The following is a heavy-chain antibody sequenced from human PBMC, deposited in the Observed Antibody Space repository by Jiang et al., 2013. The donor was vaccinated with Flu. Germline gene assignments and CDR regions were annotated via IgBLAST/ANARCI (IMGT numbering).Heavy chain of an antibody. V-gene: IGHV3-23*01. Sequence: VQLLESGGGLVQPGGSLRLSCAASGLTFDTYALSWVRQAPGKGLEWVSHTGLSGGGTYYADSVKGRFTISISVSRDNSRNTLFLQMNSLRGEDTAVYYCAKYLGYSYRYGLDVWGQGTTVTVSS. CDR2: TGLSGGGT. CDR3: AKYLGYSYRYGLDV. D-gene: IGHD5-18*01. J-gene: IGHJ6*02. CDR1: GLTFDTYA.